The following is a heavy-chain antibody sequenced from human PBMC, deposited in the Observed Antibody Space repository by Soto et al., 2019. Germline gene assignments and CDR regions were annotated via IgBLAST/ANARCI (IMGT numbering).Heavy chain of an antibody. V-gene: IGHV3-33*01. D-gene: IGHD2-15*01. CDR3: ASEYCSGGRCYYYGMDV. Sequence: GGSLRLSCAASVFTFSSYGMHWVRQAPGKGLEWVAVIWYDGSNKDYADSVQGRFTISRDNSKNTLYLQMNSLRAEDTAVYYRASEYCSGGRCYYYGMDVWGQGTTVNVSS. CDR1: VFTFSSYG. J-gene: IGHJ6*02. CDR2: IWYDGSNK.